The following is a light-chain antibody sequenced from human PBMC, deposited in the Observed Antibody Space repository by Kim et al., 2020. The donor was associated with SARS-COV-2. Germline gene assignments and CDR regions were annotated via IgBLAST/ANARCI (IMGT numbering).Light chain of an antibody. CDR3: QQYNDWPPKYT. CDR2: YAS. Sequence: SPGERATLSCRASQSVSNNLAWYQQRPGQAPRLLIYYASTRATGIPARFSGSGSGTEFTLTISSLQSEDFAVYYCQQYNDWPPKYTFGQGTKLEI. J-gene: IGKJ2*01. CDR1: QSVSNN. V-gene: IGKV3-15*01.